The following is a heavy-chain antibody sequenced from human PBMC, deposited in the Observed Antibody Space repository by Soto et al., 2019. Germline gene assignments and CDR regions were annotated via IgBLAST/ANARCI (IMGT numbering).Heavy chain of an antibody. V-gene: IGHV4-34*01. CDR2: INHSGST. CDR1: GGSFSGYY. D-gene: IGHD3-10*01. J-gene: IGHJ4*02. CDR3: ARGFNRLIMVRGVFAY. Sequence: SETLSLTCAVYGGSFSGYYWSWIRQPPGKGLEWIGEINHSGSTNYNPSLKSRVTISVDTSKNQFSLKLSSVTAADTAVYYCARGFNRLIMVRGVFAYWGQGTLVTVSS.